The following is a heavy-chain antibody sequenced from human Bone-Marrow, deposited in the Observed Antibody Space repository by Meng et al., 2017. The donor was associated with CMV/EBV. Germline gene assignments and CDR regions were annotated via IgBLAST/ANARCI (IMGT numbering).Heavy chain of an antibody. Sequence: SCKASGYAFNRQYIHWLRQAPGQGFEWMGMINPSSGSTNYAEKWQGRVTMTADTSTSTVSMDLRSLTSEDTATYYCAREGQDSSAYAHWGQGTLVTVSS. J-gene: IGHJ1*01. CDR2: INPSSGST. CDR3: AREGQDSSAYAH. D-gene: IGHD3-22*01. V-gene: IGHV1-46*02. CDR1: GYAFNRQY.